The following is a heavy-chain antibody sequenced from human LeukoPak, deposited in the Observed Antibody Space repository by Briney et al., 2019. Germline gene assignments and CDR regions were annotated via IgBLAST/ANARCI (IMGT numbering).Heavy chain of an antibody. CDR2: ISGSGGST. V-gene: IGHV3-23*01. CDR1: GFTFSSYG. Sequence: GGSLRLSCAASGFTFSSYGMSWVRQAPGKGLEWVSGISGSGGSTYYADSVKGRFTISRDNSKNTLYLQMNSLRAEDTAVYYCAKKSTTVITYYFDYWGQGTLVTVSS. D-gene: IGHD4-11*01. J-gene: IGHJ4*02. CDR3: AKKSTTVITYYFDY.